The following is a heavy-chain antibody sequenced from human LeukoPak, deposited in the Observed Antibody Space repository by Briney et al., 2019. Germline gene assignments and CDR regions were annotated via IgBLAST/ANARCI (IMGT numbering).Heavy chain of an antibody. Sequence: SGPTLVKPTRTLTLTCTFSGFSLSTSGVGVGWIRQPPGKALEWLALIYWNDDKRYSPSLKSRLTITKDTSKNQVVLTMTNMDPVDTATYYCVRFDSSGYYFDYWGQGTLVTVSS. CDR2: IYWNDDK. CDR1: GFSLSTSGVG. CDR3: VRFDSSGYYFDY. V-gene: IGHV2-5*01. D-gene: IGHD3-22*01. J-gene: IGHJ4*02.